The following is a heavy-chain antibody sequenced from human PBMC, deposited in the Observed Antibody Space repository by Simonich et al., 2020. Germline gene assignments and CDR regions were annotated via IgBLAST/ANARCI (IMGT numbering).Heavy chain of an antibody. J-gene: IGHJ1*01. CDR2: INPNSGGT. Sequence: QVQLVQSGAEGKKPGASVKVSCKASGYTLTGYYMHWVRQAPGQGLEWMGWINPNSGGTNYAQKFQGRVTMTRDTSISTAYMELSRLRSDDTAVYYCARSHIAAAGTGYFQHWGQGTLVTVSS. CDR3: ARSHIAAAGTGYFQH. V-gene: IGHV1-2*02. CDR1: GYTLTGYY. D-gene: IGHD6-13*01.